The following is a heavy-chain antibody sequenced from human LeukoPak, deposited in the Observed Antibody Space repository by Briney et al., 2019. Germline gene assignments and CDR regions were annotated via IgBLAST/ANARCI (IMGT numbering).Heavy chain of an antibody. Sequence: SETLSLTCTVSGGSISSYYWSWIRQPPGKGLEWIGYIYYSGSTNYNPSLKSRVTISADTSKNQFSLKLSSVTAEDTAVYYCARVHVPASWTKKTYYYDSWGQGTLVTVSS. CDR3: ARVHVPASWTKKTYYYDS. CDR2: IYYSGST. D-gene: IGHD3-22*01. CDR1: GGSISSYY. V-gene: IGHV4-59*01. J-gene: IGHJ4*02.